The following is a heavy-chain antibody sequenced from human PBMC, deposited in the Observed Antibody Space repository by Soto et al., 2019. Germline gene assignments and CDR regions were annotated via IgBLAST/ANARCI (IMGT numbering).Heavy chain of an antibody. Sequence: EVQLVESGGGLVQPGGSLRLSCAASGFTFSNYDMHCVRQVTGKGLEWVSTIGTAGDTYYPGSVKGRFTISRENAKNSLYLQMNRLRAEDTAVYYCARGRLISLYYFDYWCQGTLVTVSS. CDR3: ARGRLISLYYFDY. J-gene: IGHJ4*02. V-gene: IGHV3-13*01. CDR1: GFTFSNYD. CDR2: IGTAGDT. D-gene: IGHD2-15*01.